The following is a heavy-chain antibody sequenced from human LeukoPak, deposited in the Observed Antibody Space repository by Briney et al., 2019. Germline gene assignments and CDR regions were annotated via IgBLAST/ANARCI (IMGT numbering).Heavy chain of an antibody. CDR1: GFTFSSYA. CDR2: ISYDGSNK. V-gene: IGHV3-30*04. J-gene: IGHJ6*02. CDR3: ARGEVGSSSSPGDYYYYGMDV. D-gene: IGHD6-6*01. Sequence: GRSLRLSCAASGFTFSSYAMHWVRQAPGKGLEWVAVISYDGSNKYYADSVKGRFTISRDNSKNTLYLQMNSLRAEDTAVYYCARGEVGSSSSPGDYYYYGMDVWGQGTTVTVSS.